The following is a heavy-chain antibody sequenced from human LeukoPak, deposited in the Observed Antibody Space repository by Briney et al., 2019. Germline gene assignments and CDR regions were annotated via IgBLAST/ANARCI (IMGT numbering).Heavy chain of an antibody. D-gene: IGHD3-22*01. Sequence: PGGSLRLSCTASGFTFSSYWMSWVRQAPGKGLEWVATIRQDGSENYYVDSVKGRFTIFRDNAKNSLYLQMSSLRADDTAVYYCARDSPTSMIVNGFFASWGLGTQVTVSS. CDR1: GFTFSSYW. CDR2: IRQDGSEN. V-gene: IGHV3-7*01. CDR3: ARDSPTSMIVNGFFAS. J-gene: IGHJ4*02.